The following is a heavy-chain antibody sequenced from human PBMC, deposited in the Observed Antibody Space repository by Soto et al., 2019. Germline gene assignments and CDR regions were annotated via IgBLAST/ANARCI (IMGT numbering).Heavy chain of an antibody. V-gene: IGHV6-1*01. CDR2: TYYRSKWYN. CDR3: AIDSGLGLLWFGELLYPTHFAF. CDR1: GDSVSSNSAA. Sequence: PSQTLSITCVISGDSVSSNSAAWNWIRQSPSRGLEWLGRTYYRSKWYNDYAVSVKSRITINPDTSKNQFSLQLNSVTPEDTAVYYCAIDSGLGLLWFGELLYPTHFAFRGQGSLVTVSS. D-gene: IGHD3-10*01. J-gene: IGHJ4*01.